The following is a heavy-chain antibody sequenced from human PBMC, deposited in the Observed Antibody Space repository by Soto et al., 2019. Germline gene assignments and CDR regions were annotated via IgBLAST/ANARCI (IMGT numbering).Heavy chain of an antibody. Sequence: ASVKVSCKASGYTFTSYDINWVRQATGQGLEWMGWMNPNSGNTGYAQKFQGRVTMTRNTSISTAYMELSSLRSEDTAVYYCARGNDPSANDAFDIWGQGTMVTVSS. CDR1: GYTFTSYD. CDR2: MNPNSGNT. CDR3: ARGNDPSANDAFDI. J-gene: IGHJ3*02. V-gene: IGHV1-8*01.